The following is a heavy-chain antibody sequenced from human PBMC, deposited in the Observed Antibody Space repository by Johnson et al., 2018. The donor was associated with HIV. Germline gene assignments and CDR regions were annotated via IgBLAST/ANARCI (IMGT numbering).Heavy chain of an antibody. D-gene: IGHD6-13*01. CDR1: GFTFSSYG. J-gene: IGHJ3*02. Sequence: QVQLVESGGGVVQPWGSLRLSCAASGFTFSSYGMHWVRQAPGKGLEWVSVIYNGGSTYYADSVKGRFTISRDNSMNTLYLQMNSLRAEDTAVYYCARDSPTGAAAGTGVAFD. CDR2: IYNGGST. CDR3: ARDSPTGAAAGTGVAFD. V-gene: IGHV3-NL1*01.